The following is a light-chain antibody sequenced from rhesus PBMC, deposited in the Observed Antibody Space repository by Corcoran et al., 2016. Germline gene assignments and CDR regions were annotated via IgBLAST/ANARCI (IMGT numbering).Light chain of an antibody. CDR3: QQYYSSPLT. Sequence: DIVMTQSPDSLAVSLGDRVTINGKSSQSLLYSSNNKSFLAWYQQKLGQSSKLFIYGASSLQSGVPNRFGGSGSGTDFTLAVSGLQADDMAIYYCQQYYSSPLTFGGGTKVEIK. CDR2: GAS. V-gene: IGKV4-1*01. CDR1: QSLLYSSNNKSF. J-gene: IGKJ4*01.